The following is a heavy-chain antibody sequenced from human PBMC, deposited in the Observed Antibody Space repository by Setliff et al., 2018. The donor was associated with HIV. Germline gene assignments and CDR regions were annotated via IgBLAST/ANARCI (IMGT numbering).Heavy chain of an antibody. J-gene: IGHJ3*01. CDR1: GDSISSNNYY. V-gene: IGHV4-39*07. CDR2: IFYGGSVYGSGRT. CDR3: ARDRIEVVVDGPHDVFDV. D-gene: IGHD2-15*01. Sequence: KPSETLSLTCTVSGDSISSNNYYWAWIRQSPGKGLEWIGCIFYGGSVYGSGRTFFNPSLKSRVTISVDTSKSQFFLKLTSLSAADTAVYYCARDRIEVVVDGPHDVFDVWGRGTTVTVSS.